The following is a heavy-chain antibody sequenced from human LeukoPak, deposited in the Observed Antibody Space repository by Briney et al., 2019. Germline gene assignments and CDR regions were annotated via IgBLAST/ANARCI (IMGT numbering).Heavy chain of an antibody. J-gene: IGHJ4*02. Sequence: GGSLRLSCAASGFTFSSYAMHWVRQAPGKGLEYVSAISSNGGSTYYANSVKGRFTISRDNSKNTLYLQMGSLRAEDMAVYYCARDGTTGTFDYWGQGTLATVSS. CDR2: ISSNGGST. V-gene: IGHV3-64*01. CDR3: ARDGTTGTFDY. CDR1: GFTFSSYA. D-gene: IGHD1-1*01.